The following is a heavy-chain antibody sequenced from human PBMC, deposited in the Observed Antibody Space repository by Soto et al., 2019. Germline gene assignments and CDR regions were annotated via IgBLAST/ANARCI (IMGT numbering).Heavy chain of an antibody. CDR1: GGSISSSIYY. Sequence: PSETRSRTCTVSGGSISSSIYYWVWIRQPPGKVLEWIGSIYYSGSTYYNPSLKSRVTISVDTSKNQFSLKLSSVTAADTAVYYCARHYYDSSGYSPKRVIYYFDYWGQGTLVTVSS. J-gene: IGHJ4*02. CDR3: ARHYYDSSGYSPKRVIYYFDY. V-gene: IGHV4-39*01. CDR2: IYYSGST. D-gene: IGHD3-22*01.